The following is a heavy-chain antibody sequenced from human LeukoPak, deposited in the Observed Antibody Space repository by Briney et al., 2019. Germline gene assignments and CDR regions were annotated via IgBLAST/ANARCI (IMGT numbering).Heavy chain of an antibody. CDR3: ASTYYDFWSGYYTGSNGMDV. CDR2: TYYRSKWYN. CDR1: GDSVSSNSAA. D-gene: IGHD3-3*01. J-gene: IGHJ6*02. Sequence: SQTLSLTCAISGDSVSSNSAAWNWIRQSPSRGLEWLGRTYYRSKWYNDYAVSVKSRITINPDTSKNQFSLKLSSVTAADTAVYYCASTYYDFWSGYYTGSNGMDVWGQGTTVTVSS. V-gene: IGHV6-1*01.